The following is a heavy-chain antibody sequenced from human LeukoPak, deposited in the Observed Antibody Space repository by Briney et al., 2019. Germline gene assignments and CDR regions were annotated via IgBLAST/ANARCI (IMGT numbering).Heavy chain of an antibody. CDR2: ISSSGSYI. CDR1: RFAFNTYT. V-gene: IGHV3-21*01. J-gene: IGHJ6*03. Sequence: GGSLRLSCAASRFAFNTYTMAWVRQAPGKGLEWVSLISSSGSYIQYADSVKGRFTISRDNAKNSVYLQMNSLRAEDTAMYYCARDGEMAAVGPTGYMDVWGKGTTVTVSS. CDR3: ARDGEMAAVGPTGYMDV. D-gene: IGHD6-13*01.